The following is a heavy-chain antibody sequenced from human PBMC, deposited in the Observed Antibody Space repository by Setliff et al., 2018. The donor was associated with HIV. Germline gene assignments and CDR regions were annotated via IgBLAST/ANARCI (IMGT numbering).Heavy chain of an antibody. D-gene: IGHD2-2*01. Sequence: SVKVSCKASGGTFSNYGMSWVRQAPGQGLEWMGGIIPISGTANYAQKFQGRITITTDESTSTAYMELSGLRSEDTAVYYCARDFGGYCSSMSCPGLFDPWGQGTLVTVSS. J-gene: IGHJ5*02. CDR1: GGTFSNYG. CDR2: IIPISGTA. V-gene: IGHV1-69*05. CDR3: ARDFGGYCSSMSCPGLFDP.